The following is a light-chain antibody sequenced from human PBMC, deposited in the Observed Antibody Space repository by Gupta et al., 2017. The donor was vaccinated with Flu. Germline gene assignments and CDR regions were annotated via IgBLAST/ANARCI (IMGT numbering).Light chain of an antibody. CDR1: QTVNDNY. CDR3: QQYGNTPRT. J-gene: IGKJ1*01. V-gene: IGKV3-20*01. CDR2: GAS. Sequence: GTLSFSPGDRVTLSCRASQTVNDNYLAWYQQKPGQAPRLLIFGASKRATGIPDRFRGSGSGRDFSLNINRLEPEDFAVYYCQQYGNTPRTFGQGT.